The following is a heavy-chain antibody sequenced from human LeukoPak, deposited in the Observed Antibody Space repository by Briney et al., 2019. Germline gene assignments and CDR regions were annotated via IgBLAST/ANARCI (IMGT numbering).Heavy chain of an antibody. CDR1: GYTLTELS. Sequence: ASVKVSCKVSGYTLTELSMHWVRQAPGQGLEWMGWMNPNSGNTAYAQKFQGRVTITRNTSISTAYMGLSSLRSEDTAVYYCAREDYYDSGSNDYWGQGTLVTVSS. CDR2: MNPNSGNT. D-gene: IGHD3-22*01. V-gene: IGHV1-8*03. CDR3: AREDYYDSGSNDY. J-gene: IGHJ4*02.